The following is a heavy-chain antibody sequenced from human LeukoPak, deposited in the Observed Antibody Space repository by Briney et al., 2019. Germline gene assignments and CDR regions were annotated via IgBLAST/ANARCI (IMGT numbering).Heavy chain of an antibody. Sequence: SETLSLTCTVSGGSISRYYWSWIRQPPGKGLEWIGYIYYSGSTNYNPSLKSRVTISVDTSKNQFSLKLSSVTAADTAVYYCARGAPARAYSDILTGFNYWGQGTLVTVSS. CDR1: GGSISRYY. D-gene: IGHD3-9*01. V-gene: IGHV4-59*01. CDR2: IYYSGST. CDR3: ARGAPARAYSDILTGFNY. J-gene: IGHJ4*02.